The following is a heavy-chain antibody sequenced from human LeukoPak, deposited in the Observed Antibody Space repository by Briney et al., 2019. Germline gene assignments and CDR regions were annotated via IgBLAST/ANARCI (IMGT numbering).Heavy chain of an antibody. CDR2: IDPNSGGT. CDR1: GYTFTGYY. CDR3: ARGWGYSYGFDY. Sequence: GASVKVSCKASGYTFTGYYMHWVRQAPGQGLEWMGRIDPNSGGTNYAQKFQGRVTMTRDTSISTAYMELSRLRSEDTAVYYCARGWGYSYGFDYWGQGTLVTVSS. J-gene: IGHJ4*02. D-gene: IGHD5-18*01. V-gene: IGHV1-2*06.